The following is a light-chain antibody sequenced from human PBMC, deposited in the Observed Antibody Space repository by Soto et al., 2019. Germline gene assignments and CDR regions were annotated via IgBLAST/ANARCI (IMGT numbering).Light chain of an antibody. CDR2: DAS. Sequence: VLTQSQATMSLSPLEGATLSCRDSQTVRNNYLAWYQQKPGQAPRLLIYDASSRATGIPDRFSGSGSGTDFTLTISRLEPEDFAVYYCQQYGSSPGYTFGQGTKVDI. CDR3: QQYGSSPGYT. CDR1: QTVRNNY. V-gene: IGKV3-20*01. J-gene: IGKJ2*01.